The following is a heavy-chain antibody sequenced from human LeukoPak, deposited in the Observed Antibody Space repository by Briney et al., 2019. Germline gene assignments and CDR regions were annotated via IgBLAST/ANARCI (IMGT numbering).Heavy chain of an antibody. CDR1: GGSISSYY. V-gene: IGHV4-59*08. D-gene: IGHD3-22*01. Sequence: SETLSLTCTVSGGSISSYYWSWIRQPPGKGLEWIGYIYYSGSTNYNPSLKSRVTISVDTSKNQFSLKLSSVTAADTVVYYCARNYDSSGYYPTYFDYWGQGTLVTVSS. CDR3: ARNYDSSGYYPTYFDY. J-gene: IGHJ4*02. CDR2: IYYSGST.